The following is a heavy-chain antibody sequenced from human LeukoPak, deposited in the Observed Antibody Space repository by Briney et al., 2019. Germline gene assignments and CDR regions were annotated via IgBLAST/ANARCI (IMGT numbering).Heavy chain of an antibody. V-gene: IGHV3-7*01. CDR2: IKQDGSEK. J-gene: IGHJ5*02. CDR1: GFTFSSYW. Sequence: GGSLRLSCAVSGFTFSSYWMSWVRQAPGKGLEWVANIKQDGSEKNYVDSVKGRFTISRDNAKNSLYLQMNGLRAEDTAAYYCARGATDTTRWFDPWGQGTLVIVSS. CDR3: ARGATDTTRWFDP. D-gene: IGHD1-7*01.